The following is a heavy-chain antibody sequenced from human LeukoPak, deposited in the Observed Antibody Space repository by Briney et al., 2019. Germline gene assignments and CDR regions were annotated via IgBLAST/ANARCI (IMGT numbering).Heavy chain of an antibody. Sequence: ASVKVSCTASGYTFTSYGISWVRQAPGQGLEWMGWINAGNGNTKYSQEFQGRVTITRDTSASTAYMELSSLRSEDMAVYYCAREKEAEGYFDYWGQGTLVTVSS. CDR2: INAGNGNT. J-gene: IGHJ4*02. CDR1: GYTFTSYG. V-gene: IGHV1-3*03. CDR3: AREKEAEGYFDY.